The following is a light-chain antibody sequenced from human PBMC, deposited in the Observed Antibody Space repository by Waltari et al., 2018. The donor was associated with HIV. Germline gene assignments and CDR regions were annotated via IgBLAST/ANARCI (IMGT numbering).Light chain of an antibody. Sequence: EIVLTQSPATLSLSPGERATLSCRASQSVNGYLAWYQQKVGQAPRLLIYDVSNRATGIPARFSGSGSGTDFTLTISSLEPEDFAVYYCQQRRTWLQTFGQGTKVEIK. V-gene: IGKV3-11*01. CDR3: QQRRTWLQT. CDR2: DVS. J-gene: IGKJ1*01. CDR1: QSVNGY.